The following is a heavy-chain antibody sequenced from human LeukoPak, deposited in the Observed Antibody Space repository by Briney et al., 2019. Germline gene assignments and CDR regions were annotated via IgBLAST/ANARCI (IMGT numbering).Heavy chain of an antibody. Sequence: PSETLSLTCTVSGGSISSSSYYWGWIRQPPGKGLEWIGYIYYSGSTNYNPSLKSRVTISVDTSKNQFSLKLSSVTAADTAVYYCARDAAFLGWPYYFDYWGQGTLVTVSS. CDR1: GGSISSSSYY. J-gene: IGHJ4*02. CDR3: ARDAAFLGWPYYFDY. V-gene: IGHV4-61*01. CDR2: IYYSGST. D-gene: IGHD6-19*01.